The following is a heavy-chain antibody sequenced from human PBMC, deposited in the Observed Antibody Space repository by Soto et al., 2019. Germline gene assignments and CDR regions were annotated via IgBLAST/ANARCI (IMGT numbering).Heavy chain of an antibody. CDR2: INPNSGGT. CDR1: GYAFTGYY. CDR3: ARLLPERAGEIQIWFGYYYYGMDV. V-gene: IGHV1-2*02. J-gene: IGHJ6*02. Sequence: ASVKVSCKASGYAFTGYYMHWVRQAPGQGLEWMGWINPNSGGTNYAQKFQGRVTMTRDTSISTAYMELSRLRSDDTAVYYCARLLPERAGEIQIWFGYYYYGMDVWGQGTTVTVSS. D-gene: IGHD5-18*01.